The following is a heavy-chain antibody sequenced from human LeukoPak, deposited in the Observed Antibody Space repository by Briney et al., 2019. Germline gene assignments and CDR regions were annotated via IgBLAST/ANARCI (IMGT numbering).Heavy chain of an antibody. CDR3: AGSGRFDC. J-gene: IGHJ4*02. D-gene: IGHD1-26*01. Sequence: SVKVSCKASGGTFSSYTINWVRQAPGQGFEWMGGIIPIVETADYAQKFQGRVKITADETTTTAYLELTSLRSEDTAVYYCAGSGRFDCWGQGTLVTVSS. CDR1: GGTFSSYT. CDR2: IIPIVETA. V-gene: IGHV1-69*13.